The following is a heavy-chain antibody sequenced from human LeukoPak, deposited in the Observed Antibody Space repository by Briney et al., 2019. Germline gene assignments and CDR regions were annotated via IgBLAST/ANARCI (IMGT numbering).Heavy chain of an antibody. CDR1: GFTFSNLA. CDR3: AKDARRSSGWYFFDH. D-gene: IGHD6-19*01. Sequence: PGGSLRLSGVASGFTFSNLAMGWVRQAPGKGLKWVSVISDSGGTTYYADSVKGRFTISRDNSRNTLYLQMNSLRVEDTAVYYCAKDARRSSGWYFFDHWGQGTLVTVSS. J-gene: IGHJ4*02. CDR2: ISDSGGTT. V-gene: IGHV3-23*01.